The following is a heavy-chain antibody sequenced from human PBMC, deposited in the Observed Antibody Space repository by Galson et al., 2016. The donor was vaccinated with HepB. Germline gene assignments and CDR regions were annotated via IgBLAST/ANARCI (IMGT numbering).Heavy chain of an antibody. D-gene: IGHD1-1*01. CDR2: ISTRRTT. J-gene: IGHJ4*02. Sequence: SLRLSCAASGFVLSNFGLSWVRQAPGKGLEWVASISTRRTTYYSDSVQGRFTISRDNSNNTLYLQMSGLRAEDTAVYYCAKERLVRRIFDHWGQGTLLTVSS. V-gene: IGHV3-23*01. CDR1: GFVLSNFG. CDR3: AKERLVRRIFDH.